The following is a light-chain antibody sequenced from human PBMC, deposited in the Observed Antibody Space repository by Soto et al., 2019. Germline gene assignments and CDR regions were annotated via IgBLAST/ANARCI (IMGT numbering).Light chain of an antibody. V-gene: IGLV2-14*01. Sequence: SALTQPASVTGSPGQSITISCTGTSSDDGGYDYVSWYQLHPGKAPKLMVFEVSNRPSGVSYRFSGSKSGNTASLTIYGLQAEDEADYFCSSYSISTAYLFGTGTKVTVL. CDR1: SSDDGGYDY. CDR3: SSYSISTAYL. J-gene: IGLJ1*01. CDR2: EVS.